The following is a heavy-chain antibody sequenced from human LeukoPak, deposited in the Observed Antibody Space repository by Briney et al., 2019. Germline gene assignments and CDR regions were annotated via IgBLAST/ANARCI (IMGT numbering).Heavy chain of an antibody. V-gene: IGHV3-66*01. D-gene: IGHD3-9*01. Sequence: GGSLRLSCAASGFTVSSNYMSWVRQAPGKGLEWVSVIYSGGSTYYADSVKGRFTISRDNSKNTLYLQMNSLRAEDTAVYYCARGLRYFDWFSREDAFDIWGQGTMVTVSS. CDR2: IYSGGST. CDR3: ARGLRYFDWFSREDAFDI. J-gene: IGHJ3*02. CDR1: GFTVSSNY.